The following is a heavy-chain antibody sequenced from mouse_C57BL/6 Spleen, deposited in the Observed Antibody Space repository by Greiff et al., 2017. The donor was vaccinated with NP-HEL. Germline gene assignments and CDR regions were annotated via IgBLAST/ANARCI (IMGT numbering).Heavy chain of an antibody. CDR3: ARCYSNEDAMDY. D-gene: IGHD2-5*01. Sequence: VQLQQSGAELVMPGASVKLSCKASGYTFTSYWMHWVKQRPGQGLEWIGEIDPSDSYTNYNQKFKGKSTLTVDKSSSTAYMQLSSLTSEDSAVYYCARCYSNEDAMDYWGQGTSVTVSS. CDR1: GYTFTSYW. V-gene: IGHV1-69*01. CDR2: IDPSDSYT. J-gene: IGHJ4*01.